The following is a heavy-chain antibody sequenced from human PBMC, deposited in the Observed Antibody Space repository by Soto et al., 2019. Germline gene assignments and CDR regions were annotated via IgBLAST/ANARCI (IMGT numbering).Heavy chain of an antibody. D-gene: IGHD1-26*01. Sequence: ASVKVSCKASGYTFTGYYMHWVRQAPGQGLEWMGWINSNSGATNYVQKFQGWVTMTRDTSISTAYMELSRLRSDDTAVYYCAREMKVGGTRHYYSMDVWGQGTTVTVSS. CDR2: INSNSGAT. V-gene: IGHV1-2*04. CDR1: GYTFTGYY. CDR3: AREMKVGGTRHYYSMDV. J-gene: IGHJ6*02.